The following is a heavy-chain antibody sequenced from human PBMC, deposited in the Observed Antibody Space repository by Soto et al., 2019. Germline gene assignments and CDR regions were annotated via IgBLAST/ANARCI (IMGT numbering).Heavy chain of an antibody. J-gene: IGHJ6*02. D-gene: IGHD3-22*01. Sequence: GGSLRLSCAASGFTFSSYDMHWVRQATGKGLEWVSAIGTAGDTYYPGSVKGRFTISRENAKNSLYLQMNSLGAGDTAVYYCARPATHYYDSSGGYYYGMDVWGQGTTVTVSS. CDR3: ARPATHYYDSSGGYYYGMDV. CDR2: IGTAGDT. V-gene: IGHV3-13*01. CDR1: GFTFSSYD.